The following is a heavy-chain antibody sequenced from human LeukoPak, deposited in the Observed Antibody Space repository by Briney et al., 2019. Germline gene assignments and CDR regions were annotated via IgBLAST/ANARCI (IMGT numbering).Heavy chain of an antibody. CDR1: GGSISGSSYY. V-gene: IGHV4-39*01. D-gene: IGHD3-16*01. J-gene: IGHJ4*02. CDR3: ARLWDGDYPDY. CDR2: IYYSGST. Sequence: IPSETLSLTCTVSGGSISGSSYYWGWIRQPPGKGLEWIGSIYYSGSTYYNPSLKSRVTTSVDTSKNQFSLKLSSVTAADTAVYYCARLWDGDYPDYWGQGTLVTVSS.